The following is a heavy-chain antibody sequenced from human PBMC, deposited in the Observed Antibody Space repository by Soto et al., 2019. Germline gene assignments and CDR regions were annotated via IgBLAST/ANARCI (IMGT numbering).Heavy chain of an antibody. J-gene: IGHJ5*02. CDR1: GGSISSGGYS. CDR3: ARAGTTMVRGVISGWFDP. CDR2: IYHSGSA. Sequence: SETLSLTCAVSGGSISSGGYSWSWIRQPPGKGLEWIGYIYHSGSAYYNPSLKSRVTISVDRSKNQFSLKLSSVTAADTAVYYCARAGTTMVRGVISGWFDPWGQGTLVTVSS. V-gene: IGHV4-30-2*01. D-gene: IGHD3-10*01.